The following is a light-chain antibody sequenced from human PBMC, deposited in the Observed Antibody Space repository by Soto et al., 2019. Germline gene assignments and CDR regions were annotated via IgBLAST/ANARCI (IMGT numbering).Light chain of an antibody. CDR2: DAS. CDR3: QQRITCPLT. CDR1: QSVSTY. J-gene: IGKJ4*01. Sequence: EIVLTQSPATLSLSPGERATLSCRASQSVSTYLAWYQQKPGQTPRLLIYDASTRATGVPARFSGSGSGTDFTLTINSLEPEDFAVYCCQQRITCPLTFGGGTKVEI. V-gene: IGKV3-11*01.